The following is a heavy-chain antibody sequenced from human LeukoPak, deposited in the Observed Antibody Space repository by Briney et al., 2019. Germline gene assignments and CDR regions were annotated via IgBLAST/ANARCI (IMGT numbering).Heavy chain of an antibody. CDR1: GFTFSSYG. CDR2: ISYDGSNK. V-gene: IGHV3-30*18. Sequence: GGSLRLSCAASGFTFSSYGMHWVRQAPGKGLEWVAVISYDGSNKYYADSVKGRFTISRDNSKNTLYLQMNSLRAEDTAVYYCAKTLPPGGSWSHMDVWGQGTTVTVSS. CDR3: AKTLPPGGSWSHMDV. D-gene: IGHD6-13*01. J-gene: IGHJ6*02.